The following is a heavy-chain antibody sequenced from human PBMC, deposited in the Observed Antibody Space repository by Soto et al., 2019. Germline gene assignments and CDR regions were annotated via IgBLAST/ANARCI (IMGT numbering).Heavy chain of an antibody. CDR1: GFTFSGNW. J-gene: IGHJ6*03. CDR3: AREQALYRTYYYYYYMDV. Sequence: EVQLVESGGGVVQPGGSLRLSCAASGFTFSGNWMSWVRQAPGKGLEWVANIKQDGGEKYYVDSVKGRFTISRDNAKNSLYLQMNSLRAEDTAVYYCAREQALYRTYYYYYYMDVWGKGTTVTVSS. V-gene: IGHV3-7*01. CDR2: IKQDGGEK. D-gene: IGHD4-4*01.